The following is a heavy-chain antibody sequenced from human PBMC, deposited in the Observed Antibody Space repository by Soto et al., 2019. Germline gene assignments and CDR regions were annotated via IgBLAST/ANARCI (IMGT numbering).Heavy chain of an antibody. CDR3: ARVCIAAAGNLRGWFDP. CDR1: GYTFTSYA. J-gene: IGHJ5*02. Sequence: ASVKVSCKASGYTFTSYAMHWVRQAPGQRLEWMGWINAGNGNTNYAQKLQGRVTMTTDTSTSTAYMELRSLRSDDTAVYYCARVCIAAAGNLRGWFDPWGQGTLVTVSS. D-gene: IGHD6-13*01. V-gene: IGHV1-3*01. CDR2: INAGNGNT.